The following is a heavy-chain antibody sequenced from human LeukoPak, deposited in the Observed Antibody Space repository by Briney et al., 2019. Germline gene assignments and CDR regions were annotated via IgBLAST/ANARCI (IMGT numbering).Heavy chain of an antibody. Sequence: ASVKVSCKASGYTFTGYYMHWVRQAPGQGLEWMGWINPNSGGTNYAQKLRGRVTMTRDTSISTAYMELSRLRSDDTAVYYCARRLIAAAGTRWFDPWGQGTLVTVSS. D-gene: IGHD6-13*01. CDR3: ARRLIAAAGTRWFDP. V-gene: IGHV1-2*02. J-gene: IGHJ5*02. CDR2: INPNSGGT. CDR1: GYTFTGYY.